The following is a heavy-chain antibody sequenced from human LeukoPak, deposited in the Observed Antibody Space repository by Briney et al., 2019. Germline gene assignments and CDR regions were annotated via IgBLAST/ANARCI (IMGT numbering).Heavy chain of an antibody. D-gene: IGHD2-8*01. CDR2: IYYSGST. J-gene: IGHJ4*02. CDR3: ARHVYCTNGICSDY. Sequence: SETLSLTCTVSGGSISSYYWSWIRRPPGKGLEWIGCIYYSGSTSYDPSLKSRVTISGDTSKNQFSLKLSSVTAADTAVYYCARHVYCTNGICSDYWGQGTLVTVSS. V-gene: IGHV4-59*08. CDR1: GGSISSYY.